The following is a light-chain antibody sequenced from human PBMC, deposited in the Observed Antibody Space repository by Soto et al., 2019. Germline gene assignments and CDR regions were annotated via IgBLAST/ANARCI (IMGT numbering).Light chain of an antibody. J-gene: IGKJ4*01. V-gene: IGKV1-5*03. Sequence: DIQMTQSPSTLSASVGDRVTITCRASQSISSWLAWYQQKPGKAPKLLIYKASSLEGGVPSRFSGRGSGTDFTLTSSSLQHDDFATYYCQQYHSYSLTFGGGTKVDIK. CDR3: QQYHSYSLT. CDR2: KAS. CDR1: QSISSW.